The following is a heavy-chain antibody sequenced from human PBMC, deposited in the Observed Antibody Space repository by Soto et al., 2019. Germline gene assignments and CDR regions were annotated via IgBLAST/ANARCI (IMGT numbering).Heavy chain of an antibody. CDR3: ASGIAARPSWFDT. J-gene: IGHJ5*02. CDR1: GCSISSSSYY. D-gene: IGHD6-6*01. CDR2: IYYSGST. V-gene: IGHV4-39*01. Sequence: XETLSLTCTVAGCSISSSSYYWGWIRQPPGKGLEWIGSIYYSGSTYYNPSLKSRVTISVDTSKNQFSLKLSSVTAADTAVYYCASGIAARPSWFDTWGQGTLVTSPQ.